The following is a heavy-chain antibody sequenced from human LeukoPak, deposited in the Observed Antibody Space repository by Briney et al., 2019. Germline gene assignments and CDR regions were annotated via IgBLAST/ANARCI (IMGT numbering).Heavy chain of an antibody. V-gene: IGHV3-33*01. J-gene: IGHJ5*02. CDR1: GFTFSSYG. CDR3: ARDSVSSSGWFDP. CDR2: IWYDGSNK. Sequence: SGGSLRLSCAASGFTFSSYGMHWVRQAPGKGLEWVAVIWYDGSNKYYADSVKGRFTISRDNSKNTLYLQMNSLRAEDTAVYYCARDSVSSSGWFDPWGQGTLVTVSS. D-gene: IGHD6-13*01.